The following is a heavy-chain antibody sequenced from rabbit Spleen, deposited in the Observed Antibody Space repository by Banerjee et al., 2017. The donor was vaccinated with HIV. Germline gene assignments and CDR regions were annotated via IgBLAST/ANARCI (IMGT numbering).Heavy chain of an antibody. D-gene: IGHD8-1*01. CDR3: ARDTGSSFSSYGMDL. V-gene: IGHV1S40*01. Sequence: QSLEESGGDLVKPGASLTLTCKASGFSFSSSDYMCWVRQAPGKGLEWISCIAGSSSGFTYSATWAKGRFTISKTSTTVTLQMTSLTVADTATYFCARDTGSSFSSYGMDLWGQGTLVTVS. CDR2: IAGSSSGFT. J-gene: IGHJ6*01. CDR1: GFSFSSSDY.